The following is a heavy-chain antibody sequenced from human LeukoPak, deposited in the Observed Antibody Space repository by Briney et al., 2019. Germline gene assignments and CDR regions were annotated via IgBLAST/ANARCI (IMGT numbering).Heavy chain of an antibody. J-gene: IGHJ3*02. CDR1: GFTFSGYW. V-gene: IGHV3-74*01. CDR3: ARDRGLLDAFDI. CDR2: INSDGSST. D-gene: IGHD1-26*01. Sequence: GGSLRLSCAASGFTFSGYWMHWVRQAPGKGLVWVSRINSDGSSTSYADSVKGRFTISRDNAKNTLYLQMNSLRAEDTAVYYCARDRGLLDAFDIWGQGTMVTVSS.